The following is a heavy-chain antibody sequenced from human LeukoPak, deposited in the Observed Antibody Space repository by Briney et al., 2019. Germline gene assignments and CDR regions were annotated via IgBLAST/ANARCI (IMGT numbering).Heavy chain of an antibody. CDR3: ARSTRGAFDI. CDR2: IYYSGST. D-gene: IGHD2-2*01. Sequence: PSETLSLTCTVSGGSISSYYWSWIRQPPGKGLEWIGYIYYSGSTNYNPSLKSRVTMSVDTSKNHFSLKLSSVTAADTAVYFCARSTRGAFDIWGQGTMVPVSS. CDR1: GGSISSYY. V-gene: IGHV4-59*01. J-gene: IGHJ3*02.